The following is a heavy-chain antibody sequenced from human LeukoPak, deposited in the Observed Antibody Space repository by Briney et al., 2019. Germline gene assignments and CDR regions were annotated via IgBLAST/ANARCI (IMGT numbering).Heavy chain of an antibody. CDR3: ARECYYYDRQMYAFDI. V-gene: IGHV3-53*01. Sequence: PGGSLRLSCAASGFTVSSNYMSWVRQAPGKGLEWVSVIYSGGSTYYADSVKGRFTISRDNSKNMLYLQMNSLRAEDTAVYYCARECYYYDRQMYAFDIWGQGTMVTVSS. CDR2: IYSGGST. D-gene: IGHD3-22*01. J-gene: IGHJ3*02. CDR1: GFTVSSNY.